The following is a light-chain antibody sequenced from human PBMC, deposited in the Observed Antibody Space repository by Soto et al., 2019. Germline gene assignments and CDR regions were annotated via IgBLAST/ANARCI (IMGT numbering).Light chain of an antibody. CDR3: HQFGSSPQT. CDR1: QSVNSNH. Sequence: EIVLTQSPGTLSLSPEERATLSCRASQSVNSNHIAWYQQKPGRAPRLLIYGPSSRATGIPERFSGSGSGTDFTLSISRLEPEDFAVDFCHQFGSSPQTFGHGTKVDIK. J-gene: IGKJ1*01. V-gene: IGKV3-20*01. CDR2: GPS.